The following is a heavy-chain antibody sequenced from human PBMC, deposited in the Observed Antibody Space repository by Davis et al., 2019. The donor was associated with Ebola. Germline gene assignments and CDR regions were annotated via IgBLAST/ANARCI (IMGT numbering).Heavy chain of an antibody. V-gene: IGHV3-23*01. CDR2: VSDSGRSK. CDR3: AKSGLSLGVVKYHYGMDV. J-gene: IGHJ6*04. Sequence: GESLKISCAASGFTFGSYAMSWVRQAPGQGLEWVSGVSDSGRSKYYAHSVKGRFSIFRDNSENTLYLQMNSLRAEDTALYYCAKSGLSLGVVKYHYGMDVWGKGTTVTVSS. CDR1: GFTFGSYA. D-gene: IGHD3-3*01.